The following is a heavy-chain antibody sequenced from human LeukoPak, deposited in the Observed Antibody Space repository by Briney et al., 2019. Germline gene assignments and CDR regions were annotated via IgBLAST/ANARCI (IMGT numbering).Heavy chain of an antibody. CDR2: IKQDGSER. Sequence: GGSLRLSCAASGFTFSDYFMRWIRQAPGKGLEWVANIKQDGSERFYGDSVKGRFTISRDNAKNSLYLQMNSLRAEDTAVYYCAELGIAMIGGVWGKGTTVTISS. J-gene: IGHJ6*04. D-gene: IGHD3-10*02. V-gene: IGHV3-7*01. CDR1: GFTFSDYF. CDR3: AELGIAMIGGV.